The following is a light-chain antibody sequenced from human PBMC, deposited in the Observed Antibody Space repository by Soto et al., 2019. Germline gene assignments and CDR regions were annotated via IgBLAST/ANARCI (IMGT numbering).Light chain of an antibody. J-gene: IGLJ1*01. Sequence: QSALTQPASVSGSPGQSITISCTGISSDVGSYNLVSWYQQHPGKAPKLMIYEGSKRPSGVSNRFSGSKSGITASLTISGLQAEDEADYYCCSYAGSSTFAYVFGTGTKLTVL. CDR2: EGS. V-gene: IGLV2-23*03. CDR3: CSYAGSSTFAYV. CDR1: SSDVGSYNL.